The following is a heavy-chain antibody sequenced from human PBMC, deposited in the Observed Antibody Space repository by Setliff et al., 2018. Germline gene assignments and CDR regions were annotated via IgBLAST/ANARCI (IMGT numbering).Heavy chain of an antibody. CDR2: ISGSGDAT. CDR1: GFTFSSYA. J-gene: IGHJ4*02. D-gene: IGHD3-3*01. CDR3: AKGGSDFWSELDY. Sequence: GGSLRLSCAASGFTFSSYAMTWVRQAPGKGLEWVSAISGSGDATYYADSVKGRFTISRDDSKNTLYLQMLSLRAEDTAVYYCAKGGSDFWSELDYWGQGTLVTVSS. V-gene: IGHV3-23*01.